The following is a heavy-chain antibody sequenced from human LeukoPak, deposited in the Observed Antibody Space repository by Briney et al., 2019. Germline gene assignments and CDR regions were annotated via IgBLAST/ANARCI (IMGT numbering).Heavy chain of an antibody. CDR3: ARDGNEALAGTGAVTY. CDR1: GGTFSSYA. Sequence: GASVKVSCKASGGTFSSYAISWVRQAPGQGLEWMGWINPSSGGTYYAQNFQGRVTMTRDTSISTAYMELSWLTSDDTAVYYCARDGNEALAGTGAVTYWGQGTLVTVSS. V-gene: IGHV1-2*02. J-gene: IGHJ4*02. D-gene: IGHD6-19*01. CDR2: INPSSGGT.